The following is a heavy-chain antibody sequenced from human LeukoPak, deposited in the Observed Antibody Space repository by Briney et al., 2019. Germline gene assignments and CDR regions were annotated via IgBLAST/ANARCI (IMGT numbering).Heavy chain of an antibody. CDR3: ARSPSRDSSGYYDDDY. J-gene: IGHJ4*02. V-gene: IGHV1-69*13. D-gene: IGHD3-22*01. CDR2: IIPIFGTA. Sequence: GASVKVSCKASGGTFSSYAISWVRQAPGQGLEWMGGIIPIFGTANYAQRFQGRVTITADEPTSTAYMELSSLRSEDTAVYYCARSPSRDSSGYYDDDYWGQGTLVTVSS. CDR1: GGTFSSYA.